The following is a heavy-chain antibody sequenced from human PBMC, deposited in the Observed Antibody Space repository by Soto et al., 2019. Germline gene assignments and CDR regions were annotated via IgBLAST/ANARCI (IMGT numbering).Heavy chain of an antibody. V-gene: IGHV1-18*01. Sequence: QVQLEQSGPEVKKPGASVKVSCKASGYTFHRYAFSWVRQAPGQGLEWMGWISAYNGNTNYAQKFQGRVTMTTDTSTSTAYMELRSLRSDVTAVYYCARLYYYDTSGYYYAEDVWGQGTLVTVSS. CDR3: ARLYYYDTSGYYYAEDV. CDR1: GYTFHRYA. CDR2: ISAYNGNT. D-gene: IGHD3-22*01. J-gene: IGHJ4*02.